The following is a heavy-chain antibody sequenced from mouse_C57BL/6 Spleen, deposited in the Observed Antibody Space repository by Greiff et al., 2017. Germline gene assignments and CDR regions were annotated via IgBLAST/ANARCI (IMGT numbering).Heavy chain of an antibody. V-gene: IGHV1-42*01. CDR2: INPSTGGT. J-gene: IGHJ3*01. CDR1: GYSFTGYY. Sequence: EVQLQQSGPELVKPGASVTISCKASGYSFTGYYMNWVKQSPEKSLEWIGEINPSTGGTTYNQKFKAKATLTVDKSSSTAYMQLKSLTSEDSAVYYCARDDYGSSFAYWGQGTLVTVSA. CDR3: ARDDYGSSFAY. D-gene: IGHD1-1*01.